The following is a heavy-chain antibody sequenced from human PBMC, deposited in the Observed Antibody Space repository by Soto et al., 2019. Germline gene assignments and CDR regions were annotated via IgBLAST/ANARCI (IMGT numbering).Heavy chain of an antibody. CDR2: ISSSSSTI. Sequence: PGGSLRLSFAASGFTFSSYSMNWVRQAPGKRLEWVSYISSSSSTIYYADSVKGRFTISRDNAKNSLYLQMNSLRDEDTAVYYCARPEYSSSSPGMDVWGQGTTVTVSS. V-gene: IGHV3-48*02. D-gene: IGHD6-6*01. CDR3: ARPEYSSSSPGMDV. J-gene: IGHJ6*02. CDR1: GFTFSSYS.